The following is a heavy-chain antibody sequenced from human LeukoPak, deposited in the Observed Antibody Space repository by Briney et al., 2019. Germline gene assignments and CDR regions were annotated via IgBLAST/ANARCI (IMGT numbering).Heavy chain of an antibody. Sequence: SETLSLTCAVYGGSFSGYYWSWIRQPPGKGLEWIGEINHSGSTNYNPSLKSRVTISVDTSKNQFSLKLSSVTAADTAVYYCARGVYYDSSASLGMDVWGQGTTVTVSS. CDR3: ARGVYYDSSASLGMDV. CDR1: GGSFSGYY. D-gene: IGHD3-22*01. J-gene: IGHJ6*02. V-gene: IGHV4-34*01. CDR2: INHSGST.